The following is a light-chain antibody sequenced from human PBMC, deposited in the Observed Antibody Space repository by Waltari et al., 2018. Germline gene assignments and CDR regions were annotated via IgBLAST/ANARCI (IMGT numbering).Light chain of an antibody. CDR2: EVN. J-gene: IGLJ3*02. Sequence: QSALTQSASVSGSPGQSITISCIGTSSDIGSYSLVSWYQQHPGKAPKLIIYEVNNRPSGVSNPFSGSNSGNTASLTISALQAEDEADYYCCSYAGTITPWVFGGGTKLTVL. V-gene: IGLV2-23*02. CDR1: SSDIGSYSL. CDR3: CSYAGTITPWV.